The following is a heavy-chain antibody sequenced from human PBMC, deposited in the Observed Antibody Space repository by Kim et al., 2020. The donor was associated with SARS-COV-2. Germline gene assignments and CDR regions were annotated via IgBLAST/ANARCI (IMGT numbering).Heavy chain of an antibody. V-gene: IGHV1-69*13. Sequence: SVKVSCKASGGTFSSYAISWVRQAPGQGLEWMGGIIPIFGTANYAQKFQGRVTITADESTSTAYMELSSLRSEDTAVYYCARSRKLPAAAGPRPFYYYGMDVWGQGTTVTVSS. CDR2: IIPIFGTA. J-gene: IGHJ6*02. CDR3: ARSRKLPAAAGPRPFYYYGMDV. CDR1: GGTFSSYA. D-gene: IGHD6-13*01.